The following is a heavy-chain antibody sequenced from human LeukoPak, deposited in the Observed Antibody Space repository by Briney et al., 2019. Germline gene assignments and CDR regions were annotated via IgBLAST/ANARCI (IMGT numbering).Heavy chain of an antibody. D-gene: IGHD6-13*01. CDR2: IEQDGSEK. CDR3: AKEVIAAGGNFEY. J-gene: IGHJ4*02. CDR1: GFTFSNYW. Sequence: PGGSLRLSCAASGFTFSNYWMSWVRQAPGKGLEWVANIEQDGSEKHYVDSVKGRFTISRDNAKNPLYLQMISLRAEDTAVYYCAKEVIAAGGNFEYWGQGTLVTVSS. V-gene: IGHV3-7*01.